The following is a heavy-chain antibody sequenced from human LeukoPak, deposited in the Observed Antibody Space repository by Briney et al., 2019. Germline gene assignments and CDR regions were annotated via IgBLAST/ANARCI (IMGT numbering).Heavy chain of an antibody. CDR1: GGSISSYY. Sequence: SETLSLTCTVSGGSISSYYWSWIRQPAGKGLEWIGRIYTSGSTDYNPSLKSRVTMSVDTSKNQFFLKLSSVTAADTAVYYCAAIRPLWFGELAHWGQGTLVTVSS. V-gene: IGHV4-4*07. CDR2: IYTSGST. J-gene: IGHJ4*02. CDR3: AAIRPLWFGELAH. D-gene: IGHD3-10*01.